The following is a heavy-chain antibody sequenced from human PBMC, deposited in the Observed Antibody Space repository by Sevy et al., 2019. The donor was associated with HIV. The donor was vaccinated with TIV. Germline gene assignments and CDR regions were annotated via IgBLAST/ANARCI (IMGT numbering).Heavy chain of an antibody. Sequence: GGSLRLSCAASGFTFSSYAMHWVRQAPGKGLEWVAVISYDGSNKYYADSVKGRFTISRDNSTNTLYLQMNSLRAEDTAVYYCARQGRPSHCSGGSCYYFDYWGQGTLVTVSS. D-gene: IGHD2-15*01. CDR2: ISYDGSNK. CDR1: GFTFSSYA. V-gene: IGHV3-30-3*01. CDR3: ARQGRPSHCSGGSCYYFDY. J-gene: IGHJ4*02.